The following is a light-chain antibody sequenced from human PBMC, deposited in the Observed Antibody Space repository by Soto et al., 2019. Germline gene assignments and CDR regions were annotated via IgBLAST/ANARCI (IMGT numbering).Light chain of an antibody. J-gene: IGLJ3*02. V-gene: IGLV2-23*02. CDR2: EVN. CDR3: CSHVGGSSPQWV. CDR1: SNDVGGYNL. Sequence: QSVLTQPASVSGSPGQSITISCTGTSNDVGGYNLVSWFQQHPRKAPKLMISEVNKRPSGVSNRFSGSKSANTASLTISGLQAEDEADYYCCSHVGGSSPQWVFGGGTKLTVL.